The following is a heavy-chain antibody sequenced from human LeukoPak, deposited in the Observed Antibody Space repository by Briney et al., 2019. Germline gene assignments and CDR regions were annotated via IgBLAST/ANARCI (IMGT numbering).Heavy chain of an antibody. D-gene: IGHD4-11*01. J-gene: IGHJ6*02. CDR3: AKSFTVSTDFYQGMDV. CDR1: GFTFSSYG. Sequence: GGSLRPSCAASGFTFSSYGMHWVRQAPGKGLEWVAVISYDGSSKYYADSVKGRFTISRDNSKNTLYLQMNSLRAEDTALYYCAKSFTVSTDFYQGMDVWGQGTTVTVSS. CDR2: ISYDGSSK. V-gene: IGHV3-30*18.